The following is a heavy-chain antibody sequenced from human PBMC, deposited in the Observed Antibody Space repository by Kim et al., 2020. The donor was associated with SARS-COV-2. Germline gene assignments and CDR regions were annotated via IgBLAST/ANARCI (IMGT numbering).Heavy chain of an antibody. Sequence: SVKVSCKASGGTFSSYAISWVRQAPGQGLEWMGGIIPIFGTANYAQKFQGRVTITADESTSTAYMELSSLRSEDTAVYYCATAAQDYDSSGYYSGDAFDIWGQGTMVTVSS. CDR1: GGTFSSYA. D-gene: IGHD3-22*01. CDR3: ATAAQDYDSSGYYSGDAFDI. CDR2: IIPIFGTA. J-gene: IGHJ3*02. V-gene: IGHV1-69*13.